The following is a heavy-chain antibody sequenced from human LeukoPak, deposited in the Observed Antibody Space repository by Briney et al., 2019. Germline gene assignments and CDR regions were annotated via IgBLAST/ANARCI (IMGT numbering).Heavy chain of an antibody. CDR1: GFTFDDYA. Sequence: GSLRLSCAASGFTFDDYAMHWVRQPPGKGLEWIGYIYYSGSTNYNPSLKSRVTISVDTSKNQFSLKLSSVTAADTAVYYCARVQSWFDPWGQGTLVTVSS. J-gene: IGHJ5*02. V-gene: IGHV4-59*01. CDR2: IYYSGST. CDR3: ARVQSWFDP.